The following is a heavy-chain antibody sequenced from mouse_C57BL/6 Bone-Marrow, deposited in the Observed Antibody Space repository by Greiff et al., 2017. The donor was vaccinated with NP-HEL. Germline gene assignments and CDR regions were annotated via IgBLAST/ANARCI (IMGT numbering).Heavy chain of an antibody. CDR2: ISSGGSYT. V-gene: IGHV5-6*01. CDR3: ASQFITTVVATDY. CDR1: GFTFSSYG. Sequence: EVKVVESGGDLVKPGGSLKLSCAASGFTFSSYGMSWVRQTPDKRLEWVATISSGGSYTYYPDSVKGRFTISRDNAKNTLYLQMSSLKSEDTAMYYCASQFITTVVATDYWGQGTTLTVSS. J-gene: IGHJ2*01. D-gene: IGHD1-1*01.